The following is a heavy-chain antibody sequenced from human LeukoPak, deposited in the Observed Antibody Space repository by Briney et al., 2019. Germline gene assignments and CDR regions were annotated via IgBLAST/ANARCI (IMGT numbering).Heavy chain of an antibody. Sequence: PSETLSLTCTVSGGSISPYYWNWIRQTPGKGLEWIGHIYYSGSTYYNPSLRGRVTISVDTSKNQFSLKLPSVTAADTAVYYCARYYGGDSAIDYWGQGTLVTVSS. D-gene: IGHD4-23*01. V-gene: IGHV4-59*08. CDR1: GGSISPYY. J-gene: IGHJ4*02. CDR3: ARYYGGDSAIDY. CDR2: IYYSGST.